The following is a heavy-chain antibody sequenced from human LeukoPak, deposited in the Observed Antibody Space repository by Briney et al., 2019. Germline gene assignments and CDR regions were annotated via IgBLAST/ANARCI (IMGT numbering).Heavy chain of an antibody. Sequence: GASVKVSCKVSGNTFTDLSMNWVRQAPGKGLEWMGGFDPEDVETIYAQKFQGRVTMTEDTPTATAYMDLSSLRPDDTAAYYCATDFYRGRQFDYWGQGTLVTVSS. CDR2: FDPEDVET. CDR1: GNTFTDLS. CDR3: ATDFYRGRQFDY. V-gene: IGHV1-24*01. J-gene: IGHJ4*02. D-gene: IGHD2/OR15-2a*01.